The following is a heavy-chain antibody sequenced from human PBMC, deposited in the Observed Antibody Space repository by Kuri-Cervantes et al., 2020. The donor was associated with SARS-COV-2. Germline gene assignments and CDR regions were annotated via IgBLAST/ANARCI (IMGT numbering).Heavy chain of an antibody. J-gene: IGHJ4*02. D-gene: IGHD1-1*01. CDR3: VKGQTGTTLSLDN. Sequence: GGSLRLYCAAAGFQFVDYTMHWVRHPPGKGLEWVSLISWDGATTYSADSVKGRFTISRDNSRNSLYLQMNVLRSEDTALYYCVKGQTGTTLSLDNWGQGTLVTVSS. V-gene: IGHV3-43*01. CDR1: GFQFVDYT. CDR2: ISWDGATT.